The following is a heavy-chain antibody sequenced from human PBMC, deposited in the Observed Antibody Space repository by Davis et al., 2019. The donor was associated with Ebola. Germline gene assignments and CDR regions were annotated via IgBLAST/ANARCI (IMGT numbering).Heavy chain of an antibody. J-gene: IGHJ6*02. CDR1: GFTFSSYA. CDR2: ISFDGTKT. D-gene: IGHD2-21*01. V-gene: IGHV3-30*04. Sequence: GESLKIPCAASGFTFSSYAMHWVRQAPGKGLEWVAIISFDGTKTYYADSVQGRFNISRDNFKNTLYPQINTLKSEDTAVYYCAKERVVIAVSPSYGIDVWGQGTTVTVSS. CDR3: AKERVVIAVSPSYGIDV.